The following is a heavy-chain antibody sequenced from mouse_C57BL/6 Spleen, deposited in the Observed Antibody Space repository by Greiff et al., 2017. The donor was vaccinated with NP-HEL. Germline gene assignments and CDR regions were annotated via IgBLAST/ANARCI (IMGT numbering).Heavy chain of an antibody. Sequence: VQLQQSGAELVKPGASVKMSCKASGYTFTSYWITWVKQRPGQGLEWIGDIYPGSGSTNYNEKFKSKATLTVDTSSSTAYMQLSSLTSEDSAVYYCASPPGLDGDWYFDVWGTGTTVTVSS. CDR3: ASPPGLDGDWYFDV. J-gene: IGHJ1*03. V-gene: IGHV1-55*01. CDR1: GYTFTSYW. CDR2: IYPGSGST. D-gene: IGHD2-3*01.